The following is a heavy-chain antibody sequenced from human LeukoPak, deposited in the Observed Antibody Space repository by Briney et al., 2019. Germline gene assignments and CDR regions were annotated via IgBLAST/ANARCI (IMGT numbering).Heavy chain of an antibody. Sequence: ASVKVSCKASGYTFTTYYMHWVRQAPGQGLEWRGMINPTRGSASYAQKFQDRVTMTRDTSTSTVYMELSGLTSEDTAVYYCARESHNVAWLLGGYWGQGTLVTVSS. J-gene: IGHJ4*02. CDR1: GYTFTTYY. D-gene: IGHD3-22*01. CDR2: INPTRGSA. CDR3: ARESHNVAWLLGGY. V-gene: IGHV1-46*01.